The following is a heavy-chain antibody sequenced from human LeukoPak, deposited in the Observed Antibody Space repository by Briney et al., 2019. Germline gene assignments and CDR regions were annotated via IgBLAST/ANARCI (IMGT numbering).Heavy chain of an antibody. CDR3: VRDDSAWLY. D-gene: IGHD2-15*01. CDR1: GFTFDDYA. Sequence: PGGSLRLSCAASGFTFDDYAMHWVRQAPGKGLQWVSSISPGSSYIYYEDSVKGRFTISRDDAKNSLYLQMDSLTAGDTAVYYCVRDDSAWLYWGQGALVTVS. J-gene: IGHJ4*02. CDR2: ISPGSSYI. V-gene: IGHV3-21*01.